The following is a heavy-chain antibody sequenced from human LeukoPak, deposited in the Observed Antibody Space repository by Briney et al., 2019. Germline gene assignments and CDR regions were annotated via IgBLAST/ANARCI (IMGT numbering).Heavy chain of an antibody. CDR3: AKDSNTRYSSSWYPDY. CDR1: GFTFSSYA. D-gene: IGHD6-13*01. CDR2: ISGSGGST. Sequence: GGSLRLSCAASGFTFSSYAMSWVRQAPGKGLEWVSAISGSGGSTYYADSVKGRFTISRDNSKNTLYLQMNSLRAEDTAVYYCAKDSNTRYSSSWYPDYWGQRTLVTVSS. J-gene: IGHJ4*02. V-gene: IGHV3-23*01.